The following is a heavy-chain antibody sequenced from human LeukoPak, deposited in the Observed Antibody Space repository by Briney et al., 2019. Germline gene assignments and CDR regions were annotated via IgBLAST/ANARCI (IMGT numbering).Heavy chain of an antibody. CDR1: GGTFSSYA. CDR2: ISAYNGNT. J-gene: IGHJ4*02. V-gene: IGHV1-18*01. D-gene: IGHD3-9*01. CDR3: ARGERYFDPDPYYFDY. Sequence: GASVKVSCKASGGTFSSYAISWLRQTPGQGLEWMGWISAYNGNTNYAQKLQGRVTMTTDTSTSTAYMELRSLRSDDTAVYYCARGERYFDPDPYYFDYWGQGTLVTVSS.